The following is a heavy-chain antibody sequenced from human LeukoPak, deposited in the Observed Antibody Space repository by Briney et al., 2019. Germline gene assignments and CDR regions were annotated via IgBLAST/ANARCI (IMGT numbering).Heavy chain of an antibody. Sequence: PSETLSLTCTVSGGSISSYYWTWIRQAAGKGLEWIGRIYTSGTTNYNPSLKSRVTISVDTSKNQFSLKLSSVTAADTAVYYCAREGIIDAFDIWGQGIMVTVSS. V-gene: IGHV4-4*07. CDR2: IYTSGTT. J-gene: IGHJ3*02. CDR1: GGSISSYY. CDR3: AREGIIDAFDI.